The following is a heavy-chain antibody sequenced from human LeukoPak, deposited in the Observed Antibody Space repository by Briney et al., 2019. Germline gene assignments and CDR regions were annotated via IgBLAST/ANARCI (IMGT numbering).Heavy chain of an antibody. CDR1: GGSISSYY. Sequence: SETLSLTCTVSGGSISSYYWSWIRQPPGKGLEWIGYIYYSGSTNYNPSLKSRVTISVDTSKNQFSLKPSSVTAADTAVYYCARESTSSGWLGWFDPWGQGTLVTVSS. CDR2: IYYSGST. D-gene: IGHD6-19*01. J-gene: IGHJ5*02. V-gene: IGHV4-59*12. CDR3: ARESTSSGWLGWFDP.